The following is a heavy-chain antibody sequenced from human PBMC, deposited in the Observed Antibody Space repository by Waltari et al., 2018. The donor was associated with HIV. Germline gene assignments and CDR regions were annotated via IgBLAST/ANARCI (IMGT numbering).Heavy chain of an antibody. CDR1: GFSFSDYG. V-gene: IGHV3-33*01. J-gene: IGHJ4*02. CDR2: IWNDGGIK. Sequence: QEHLVESGGGVVQPGRSLRLSCKASGFSFSDYGMHWVSQAPGKGLEWVAVIWNDGGIKYYAESVKGRFIVCRDNSKNILYLEMNSRSAEDTGFYYCARGSPGSRFSGSDYDYWGQGTLVTVSS. D-gene: IGHD1-26*01. CDR3: ARGSPGSRFSGSDYDY.